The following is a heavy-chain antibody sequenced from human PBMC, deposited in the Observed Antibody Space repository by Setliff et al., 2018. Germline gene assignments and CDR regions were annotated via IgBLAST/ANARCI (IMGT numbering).Heavy chain of an antibody. J-gene: IGHJ5*02. V-gene: IGHV4-59*08. CDR2: IYYSGST. CDR1: GGSISSHY. D-gene: IGHD3-10*01. Sequence: SETLSLTCTVSGGSISSHYWSWIRQPPGKGLEWIGYIYYSGSTNYNPSLKSRVTIPVDTSKNQFSLKLSSVTAADTAVYYCARHHRGVIISWFDPWGQGTLVTVSS. CDR3: ARHHRGVIISWFDP.